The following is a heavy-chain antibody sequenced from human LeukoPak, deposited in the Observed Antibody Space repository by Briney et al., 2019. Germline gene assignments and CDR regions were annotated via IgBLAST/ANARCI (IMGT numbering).Heavy chain of an antibody. CDR1: GFTFSDQS. V-gene: IGHV3-21*01. Sequence: GGSLRLSCAASGFTFSDQSMNWVRQAPGKGLEWVSSISSSSSYIYYADSVKGRFTISRDNAKNSLYLQMNGLRAEDTAVYYCARKIVGDLDYWGQGTLVTVSS. J-gene: IGHJ4*02. CDR3: ARKIVGDLDY. CDR2: ISSSSSYI. D-gene: IGHD1-26*01.